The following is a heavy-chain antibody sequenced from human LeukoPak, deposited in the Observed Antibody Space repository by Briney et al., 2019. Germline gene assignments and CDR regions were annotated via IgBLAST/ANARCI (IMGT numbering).Heavy chain of an antibody. CDR1: GYTFTSYD. D-gene: IGHD2-2*01. Sequence: ASVKVSCKASGYTFTSYDINWVRQATGQGLEWMGWMNPNSGNTGYAQKFQGRVTMTRNTSISTAYMELSSLRSEDTAVYYCARGARYCSSTSCSNVPVDYWGQGTLVTVSS. CDR2: MNPNSGNT. CDR3: ARGARYCSSTSCSNVPVDY. J-gene: IGHJ4*02. V-gene: IGHV1-8*01.